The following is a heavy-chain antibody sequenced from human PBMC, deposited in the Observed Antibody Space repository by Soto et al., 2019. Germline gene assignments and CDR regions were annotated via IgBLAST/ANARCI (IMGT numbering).Heavy chain of an antibody. V-gene: IGHV4-4*02. CDR2: IHHSGSS. Sequence: QVQLQESGPGLVKPSGTLSLTCAVSGGSINSPNWWNWVRQPPGKGLEWIGEIHHSGSSNYNPSLKSRLTHSVDKSKNELSLKLNSVTAADTAVYYCGRAYSSGSPIDAWGQGTLVTVSS. CDR1: GGSINSPNW. D-gene: IGHD6-19*01. CDR3: GRAYSSGSPIDA. J-gene: IGHJ5*02.